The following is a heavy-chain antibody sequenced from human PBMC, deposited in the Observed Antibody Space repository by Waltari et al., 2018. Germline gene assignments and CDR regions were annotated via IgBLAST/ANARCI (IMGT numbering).Heavy chain of an antibody. D-gene: IGHD6-19*01. J-gene: IGHJ4*02. V-gene: IGHV3-74*01. CDR1: GFTLRNHW. Sequence: EVQLVESGGGLVQPGGSLRLACSTSGFTLRNHWIHRVRRPARRGLTWVSHSNSDGSSTRYADSVQGRFIISRDNAKSAFYLQMNSLRVEDTGVYYCAREVAGRPGLDYWGQGNLVTVS. CDR2: SNSDGSST. CDR3: AREVAGRPGLDY.